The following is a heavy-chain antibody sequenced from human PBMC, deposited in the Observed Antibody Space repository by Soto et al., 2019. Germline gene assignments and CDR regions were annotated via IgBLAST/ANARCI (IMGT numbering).Heavy chain of an antibody. CDR1: GFTFSSYG. CDR3: AKEFSIVVVTATPDY. V-gene: IGHV3-30*18. D-gene: IGHD2-21*02. CDR2: ISYDGSNK. Sequence: GGSLRLSCAASGFTFSSYGMHWVRQAPGKGLEWVAVISYDGSNKYYADSVKGRFTISRDNSKNTLYLQMNSLRAEDTAVYYCAKEFSIVVVTATPDYWGQGTLVTVSS. J-gene: IGHJ4*02.